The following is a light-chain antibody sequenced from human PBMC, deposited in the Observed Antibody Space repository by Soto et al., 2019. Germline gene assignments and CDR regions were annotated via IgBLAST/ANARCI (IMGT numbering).Light chain of an antibody. CDR1: SGHSTYA. CDR3: QTWGTGIRV. CDR2: IDSDGSH. J-gene: IGLJ3*02. Sequence: QPVLTQSPSASASLGASVKLTCTLSSGHSTYAIAWHPQQPEKGPRYLMKIDSDGSHSNGDGIPDRFSGSRSGAERSLTISSLQSEDEADYYCQTWGTGIRVFGGGTKLTVL. V-gene: IGLV4-69*02.